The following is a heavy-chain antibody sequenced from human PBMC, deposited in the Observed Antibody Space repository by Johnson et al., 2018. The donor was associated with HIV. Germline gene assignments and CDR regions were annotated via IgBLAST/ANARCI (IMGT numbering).Heavy chain of an antibody. V-gene: IGHV3-30*04. J-gene: IGHJ3*02. Sequence: QVQLVESGGGVVQPGRSLRLSCAASGFTFSSYAMHWVRQALGKGLEWVAVISYDGSNKYYADSVKGRFTISRDNSKNTLYLQMNSLRAEDTAVYYCARASDAFDIWGQGTMVTVSS. CDR2: ISYDGSNK. CDR1: GFTFSSYA. CDR3: ARASDAFDI.